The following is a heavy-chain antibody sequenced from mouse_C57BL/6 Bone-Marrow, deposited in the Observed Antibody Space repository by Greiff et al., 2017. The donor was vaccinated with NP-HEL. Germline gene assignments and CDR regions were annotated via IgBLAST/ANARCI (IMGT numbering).Heavy chain of an antibody. V-gene: IGHV1-54*01. Sequence: QVQLKQSGAELVRPGTSVKVSCKASGYAFTNYLIEWVKQRPGQGLEWIGVINPGSGGTNYNEKFKGKATLTADKSSSTAYMQLSSLTSEDSAVYFCARRWLLRLAYWGQGTLVTVSA. D-gene: IGHD2-3*01. CDR2: INPGSGGT. CDR1: GYAFTNYL. J-gene: IGHJ3*01. CDR3: ARRWLLRLAY.